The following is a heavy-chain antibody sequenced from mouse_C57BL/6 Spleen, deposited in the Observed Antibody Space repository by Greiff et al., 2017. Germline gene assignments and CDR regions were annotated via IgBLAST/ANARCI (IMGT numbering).Heavy chain of an antibody. V-gene: IGHV1-22*01. J-gene: IGHJ2*01. D-gene: IGHD2-5*01. CDR1: GYTFTDYN. CDR3: ARGSNYVSYFDY. Sequence: VQLQQSGPELVKPGASVKMSCKASGYTFTDYNMHWVKQSHGKSLEWIGYINPNNGGTSYNQKFKGKATLTVNKSSSTAYMELRSLTSEDSAVYYCARGSNYVSYFDYWGQGTTLTVSS. CDR2: INPNNGGT.